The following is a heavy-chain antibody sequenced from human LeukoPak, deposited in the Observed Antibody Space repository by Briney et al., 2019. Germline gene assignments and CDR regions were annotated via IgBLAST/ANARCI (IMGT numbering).Heavy chain of an antibody. D-gene: IGHD2-15*01. J-gene: IGHJ4*02. CDR2: IYSGGNT. CDR3: ARRAGEYSRPYDY. CDR1: GFTVSSNS. Sequence: GGSLRLSCTVSGFTVSSNSWSWVRQAPGKGLEWVSFIYSGGNTHYSDSVKVRFTSSRDNSKNTLYIQMNSLRAEDTAIYYCARRAGEYSRPYDYWGQGTLVTVSS. V-gene: IGHV3-53*01.